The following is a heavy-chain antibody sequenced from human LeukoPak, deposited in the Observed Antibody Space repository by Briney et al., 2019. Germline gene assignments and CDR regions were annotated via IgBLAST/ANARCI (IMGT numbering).Heavy chain of an antibody. CDR2: IQYDGNNE. D-gene: IGHD2-2*01. CDR1: GFTFSSYG. Sequence: GGSLRLSCAASGFTFSSYGMHWVRQAPGRGLEWVAFIQYDGNNEYYADSVQGRFAISRDNAKNTLYLQLNSLRAEDTAVYYCARIASRDYFDYWGQGTLVTVSS. J-gene: IGHJ4*02. V-gene: IGHV3-30*12. CDR3: ARIASRDYFDY.